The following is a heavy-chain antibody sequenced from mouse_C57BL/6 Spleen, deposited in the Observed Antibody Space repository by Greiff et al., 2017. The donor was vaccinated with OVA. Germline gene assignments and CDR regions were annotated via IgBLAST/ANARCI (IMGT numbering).Heavy chain of an antibody. CDR1: GYSITSGYY. D-gene: IGHD3-1*01. J-gene: IGHJ4*01. Sequence: EVQLVESGPGLVKPSQSLSLTCSVTGYSITSGYYWNWIRQFPGNKLEWMGYISYDGSNNYNPSLKNRISITRDTSKNQFFLKLNSVTTEDTATYYCASGTGAMDYWGQGTSVTVSS. V-gene: IGHV3-6*01. CDR3: ASGTGAMDY. CDR2: ISYDGSN.